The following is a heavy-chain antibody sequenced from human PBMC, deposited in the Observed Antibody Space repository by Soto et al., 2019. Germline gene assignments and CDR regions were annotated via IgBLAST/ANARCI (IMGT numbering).Heavy chain of an antibody. CDR3: ARAPVGGSSNLDY. V-gene: IGHV1-2*02. CDR1: GYTFSDYF. J-gene: IGHJ4*02. Sequence: ASVKVSCKASGYTFSDYFIHWVRQAPGQGLEWMGWINPYSGDTNYAQRFQGRVTMTRDTSINTAFMQLNWLRSDDTAVYYCARAPVGGSSNLDYWGQGALVTVSS. CDR2: INPYSGDT. D-gene: IGHD1-26*01.